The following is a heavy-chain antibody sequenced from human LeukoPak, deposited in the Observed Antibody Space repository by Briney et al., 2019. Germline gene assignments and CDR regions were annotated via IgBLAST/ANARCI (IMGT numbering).Heavy chain of an antibody. CDR1: GGSISSYY. D-gene: IGHD2-15*01. CDR3: ARVLVVEAHFDY. CDR2: IYYSGST. Sequence: SDTQSLTCTVSGGSISSYYWSWIRQPPGKGLEWIGYIYYSGSTNYNPSLKSRVTISVDTSKNQFSLKLSPVTAADTVEYYWARVLVVEAHFDYWGQGTLVTVSS. J-gene: IGHJ4*02. V-gene: IGHV4-59*08.